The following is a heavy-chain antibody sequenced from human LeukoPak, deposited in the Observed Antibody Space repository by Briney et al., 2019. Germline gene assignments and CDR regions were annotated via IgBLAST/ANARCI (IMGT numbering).Heavy chain of an antibody. V-gene: IGHV4-59*01. CDR2: IYYSGST. CDR3: ARAIYSSGWYFG. Sequence: SETLSLTCPVSGGSISSYYWSWVRQPPGKGLEWIGYIYYSGSTNYNPSLKSRVTISVDTSKNQFSLKLSSVTAADTAVYYCARAIYSSGWYFGWGQGTLVTVSS. D-gene: IGHD6-19*01. CDR1: GGSISSYY. J-gene: IGHJ4*02.